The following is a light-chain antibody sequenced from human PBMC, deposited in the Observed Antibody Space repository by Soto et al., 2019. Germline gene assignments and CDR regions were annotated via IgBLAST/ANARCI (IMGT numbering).Light chain of an antibody. CDR3: QQSYSTTRT. CDR1: QDISNY. J-gene: IGKJ1*01. V-gene: IGKV1-39*01. CDR2: DAS. Sequence: DIQMAHSPSSLSASVGYRVTITSRASQDISNYLAWYQQKPEKFPNLLIYDASTLHSGVPSRFSCSGSGTDFTLTISSLQPEDVATYYCQQSYSTTRTFGQGTKVDIK.